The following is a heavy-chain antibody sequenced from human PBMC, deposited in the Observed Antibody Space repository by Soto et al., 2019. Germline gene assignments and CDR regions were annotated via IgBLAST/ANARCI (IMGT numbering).Heavy chain of an antibody. CDR1: GFTFSYYT. J-gene: IGHJ6*02. CDR2: ISNGGDTI. D-gene: IGHD2-2*01. CDR3: SDPVPGPTHYDYYYMDV. Sequence: EVQLLESGGGLVQPGGSLRLSCVASGFTFSYYTMSWVRQAPGKGLEWVSGISNGGDTIYYADSVKGRFTISRDNYNNTLYMQMNSLIADDTAVYYCSDPVPGPTHYDYYYMDVWGQGTMVTVSS. V-gene: IGHV3-23*01.